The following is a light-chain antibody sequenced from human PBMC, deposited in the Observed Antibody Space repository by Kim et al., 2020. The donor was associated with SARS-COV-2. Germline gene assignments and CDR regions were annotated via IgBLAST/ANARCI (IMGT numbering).Light chain of an antibody. CDR3: QQYGSSSLT. CDR1: QSVSSSY. Sequence: SPGERATHSCRASQSVSSSYLAGYQQKPGQAPRLHIYGASSKATGIPDRFSGSGSGTDFTLTISRLEPEDVAVYYCQQYGSSSLTFGGGTKVDIK. V-gene: IGKV3-20*01. CDR2: GAS. J-gene: IGKJ4*01.